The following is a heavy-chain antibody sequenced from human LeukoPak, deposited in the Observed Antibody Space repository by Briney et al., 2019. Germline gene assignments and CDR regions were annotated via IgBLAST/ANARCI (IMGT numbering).Heavy chain of an antibody. D-gene: IGHD3-16*01. J-gene: IGHJ6*02. V-gene: IGHV1-2*02. CDR1: GYSFTGYF. CDR3: VRRFYYAMDV. Sequence: ASVKVSCKASGYSFTGYFMQWVRQAPGQGLEWMGWINPNSGDTNYAQKFQGRVTMTRDTSISTAYMELSRLRSDDAAVYYCVRRFYYAMDVWGQGTTVTVSS. CDR2: INPNSGDT.